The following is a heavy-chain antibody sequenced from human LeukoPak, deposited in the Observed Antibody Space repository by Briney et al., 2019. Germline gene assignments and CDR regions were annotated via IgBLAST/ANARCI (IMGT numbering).Heavy chain of an antibody. CDR1: GGSISSYY. J-gene: IGHJ4*02. Sequence: SETLSLTCTVSGGSISSYYWSWIRQPPGKGLEWIGYIYYSGSTNYNPSLKSRVTISVDTSKNQFSLKLSSVTAADTAVYYCAGSITMVRGVIPTGGFDYWGQGTLVTVSS. CDR3: AGSITMVRGVIPTGGFDY. D-gene: IGHD3-10*01. V-gene: IGHV4-59*08. CDR2: IYYSGST.